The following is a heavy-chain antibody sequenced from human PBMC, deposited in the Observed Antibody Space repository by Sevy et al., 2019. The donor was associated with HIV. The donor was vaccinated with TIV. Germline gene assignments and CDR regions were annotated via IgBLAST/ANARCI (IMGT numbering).Heavy chain of an antibody. D-gene: IGHD3-10*01. Sequence: GGSLRLSCAASGFTFSSYAMHWVRQAPGKGLEWVAVISYDGSNKYYADSVKGRFTISRDNSKNTLYLQMNSLRAEDTAVYYCARDPPSSRFGEREVYFDYWGQGTLVTVSS. CDR1: GFTFSSYA. CDR3: ARDPPSSRFGEREVYFDY. V-gene: IGHV3-30-3*01. J-gene: IGHJ4*02. CDR2: ISYDGSNK.